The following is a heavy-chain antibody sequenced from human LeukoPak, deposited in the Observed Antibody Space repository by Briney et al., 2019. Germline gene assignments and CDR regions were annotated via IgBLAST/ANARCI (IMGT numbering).Heavy chain of an antibody. CDR3: ARVDCSSTSCYQNRYYFDY. D-gene: IGHD2-2*01. J-gene: IGHJ4*02. V-gene: IGHV4-59*01. CDR2: IYYSGST. CDR1: GGSISSYY. Sequence: PSETLSLTCTVSGGSISSYYWSWIRQPPGKGLEWMGYIYYSGSTNYNPSLKSRVTISVDTSKNQFSLKLSSVTAADTAVYYRARVDCSSTSCYQNRYYFDYWGQGTLVTVSS.